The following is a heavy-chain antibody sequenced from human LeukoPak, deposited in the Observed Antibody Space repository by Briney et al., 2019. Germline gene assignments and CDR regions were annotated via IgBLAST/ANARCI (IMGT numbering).Heavy chain of an antibody. CDR3: ARDPVANYCISSSCYLHYFDY. CDR1: GFTFNDYY. D-gene: IGHD2-2*01. J-gene: IGHJ4*02. Sequence: PGGSLRLSCAASGFTFNDYYMSWIRQAPGKGLEWLSYISTSGSTIYYAESVKGRLTTSRDNAKNSLYLQMNSLRAEDTAVYYCARDPVANYCISSSCYLHYFDYWGQGALVTVSS. CDR2: ISTSGSTI. V-gene: IGHV3-11*04.